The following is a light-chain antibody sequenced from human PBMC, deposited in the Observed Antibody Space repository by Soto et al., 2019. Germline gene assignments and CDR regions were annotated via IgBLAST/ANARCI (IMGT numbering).Light chain of an antibody. Sequence: QSALTQPRSVSGSPGQSVTISCTGTSSDFGGSKYVSWYQQHPGKAPKLIIYEVTYRPSGVSARFSGSKSGNTASLTVSGLQAEDEADYYCSSKRSSDTLYVFGTGTKVTVL. V-gene: IGLV2-14*01. J-gene: IGLJ1*01. CDR1: SSDFGGSKY. CDR3: SSKRSSDTLYV. CDR2: EVT.